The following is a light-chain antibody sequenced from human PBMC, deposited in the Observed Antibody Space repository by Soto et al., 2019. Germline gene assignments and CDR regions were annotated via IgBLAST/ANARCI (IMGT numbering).Light chain of an antibody. Sequence: SALTQPASGSGSPGQSITISCTGTSSDVGSYNLVSWYQQHPGKAPKLMIYEVSKRPSGVSNRFSGSKSGNTASLTISGLQAEDEADYYCCSYAGSSTLRVFGTGTKVTV. CDR2: EVS. CDR1: SSDVGSYNL. V-gene: IGLV2-23*02. J-gene: IGLJ1*01. CDR3: CSYAGSSTLRV.